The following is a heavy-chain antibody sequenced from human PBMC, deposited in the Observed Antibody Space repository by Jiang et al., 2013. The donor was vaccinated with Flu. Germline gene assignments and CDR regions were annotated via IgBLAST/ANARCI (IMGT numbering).Heavy chain of an antibody. V-gene: IGHV1-69*01. CDR2: IFNSYAIT. J-gene: IGHJ6*03. CDR3: AKSPTYYYSYMDV. Sequence: GVIFNSYAITNYAQNFQGRVTITADESTRTAYMELSSLRSEDTAVYYCAKSPTYYYSYMDVWGKGTTVTVSS.